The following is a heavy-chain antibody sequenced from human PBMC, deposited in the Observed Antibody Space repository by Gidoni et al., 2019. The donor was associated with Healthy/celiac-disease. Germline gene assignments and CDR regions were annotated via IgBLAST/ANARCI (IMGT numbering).Heavy chain of an antibody. CDR1: GFTFSSYG. V-gene: IGHV3-33*01. CDR3: ATWDYYDSRGPTDY. J-gene: IGHJ4*02. CDR2: IWYDGSNK. D-gene: IGHD3-22*01. Sequence: QVQLVESGGGVVQPGRSLRLSCAASGFTFSSYGMHWVRQATGKGLEWVAVIWYDGSNKYYADSVKGRFTISRDNSKNTLYLQMNSLRAEDTAVYYCATWDYYDSRGPTDYWGQGTLVTVSS.